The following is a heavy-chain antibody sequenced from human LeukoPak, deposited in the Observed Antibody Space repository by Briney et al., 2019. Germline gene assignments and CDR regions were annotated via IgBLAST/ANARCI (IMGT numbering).Heavy chain of an antibody. CDR1: GFSFSSYA. J-gene: IGHJ4*02. V-gene: IGHV3-23*01. CDR3: AKDVLGIRSTPDY. CDR2: ISKSGDST. D-gene: IGHD7-27*01. Sequence: GGSLRLSCAASGFSFSSYAMSWVRQAPGKGLEWVSAISKSGDSTFYADSVKGRFTISRDNSKNTLYLQMNSLRAEDTAVYYCAKDVLGIRSTPDYWGQGTLVTVSS.